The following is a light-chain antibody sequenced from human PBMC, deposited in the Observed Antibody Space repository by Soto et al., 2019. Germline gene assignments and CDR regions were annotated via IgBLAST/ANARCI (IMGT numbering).Light chain of an antibody. J-gene: IGKJ3*01. CDR1: QFIISSY. Sequence: EIVLTQSPGTLSLSPGERATLSCRASQFIISSYLAWFQQKPGQAPRLLIYGASSRATGIPDRFSGSGSGTDFTLTISRLEPEDSAVYYCQQYGSSPLTFGPGTKVDIK. V-gene: IGKV3-20*01. CDR3: QQYGSSPLT. CDR2: GAS.